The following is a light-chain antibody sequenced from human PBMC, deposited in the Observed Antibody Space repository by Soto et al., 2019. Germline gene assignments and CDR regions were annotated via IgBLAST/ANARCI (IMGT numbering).Light chain of an antibody. CDR2: KAS. CDR1: QSISSW. J-gene: IGKJ4*01. CDR3: QKYSSYPLT. Sequence: DIQMTQSPSTLSASVGDRVTITCRASQSISSWLAWYQLKPGKAPNLLIYKASSLESGVPSRFSGSGSGTEFTLTISSLQPDDFETYYCQKYSSYPLTFGGGTKVEIK. V-gene: IGKV1-5*03.